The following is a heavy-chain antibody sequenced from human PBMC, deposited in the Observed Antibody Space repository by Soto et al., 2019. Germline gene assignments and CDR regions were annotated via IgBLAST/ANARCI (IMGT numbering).Heavy chain of an antibody. D-gene: IGHD1-26*01. V-gene: IGHV3-33*01. CDR1: GFTFSSYG. J-gene: IGHJ5*02. Sequence: QVQLVESGGGVVQPGRSLRLSCAASGFTFSSYGMHWVRQAPGKGLEWVAVIWYDGSNKYYADSVKGRFTISRDNSKNTLYLQMNSLRAEDTAVYYCARDKYRGLLRKNWFDPWGQGTLVTVSS. CDR2: IWYDGSNK. CDR3: ARDKYRGLLRKNWFDP.